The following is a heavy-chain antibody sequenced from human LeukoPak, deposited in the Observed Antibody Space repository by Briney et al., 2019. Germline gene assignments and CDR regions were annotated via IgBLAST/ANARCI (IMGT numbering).Heavy chain of an antibody. Sequence: GESLKISCKGSGYSFTNYWIAWVRQMPGKFLEWMGLIYPCDSYTTYSPSFKAPVTISADKSITTAYLPWRSLEASDTAMYYCARLYYYDSSHYYGNYWGQGTLVTVSS. V-gene: IGHV5-51*01. J-gene: IGHJ4*02. CDR3: ARLYYYDSSHYYGNY. CDR1: GYSFTNYW. CDR2: IYPCDSYT. D-gene: IGHD3-22*01.